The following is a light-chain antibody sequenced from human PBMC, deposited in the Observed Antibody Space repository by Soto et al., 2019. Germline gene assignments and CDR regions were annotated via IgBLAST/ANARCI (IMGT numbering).Light chain of an antibody. V-gene: IGKV3-20*01. J-gene: IGKJ1*01. CDR1: QSVSSSY. Sequence: DIVLTQAPGTRSVSPGERATLSGRASQSVSSSYLAWDQQTPGQAPRLLIYGASSRATGIPDRVSGSGSGTDFTLTSNRREPEDFAVYYCQQYDSSPLTFGQGTKVDIK. CDR3: QQYDSSPLT. CDR2: GAS.